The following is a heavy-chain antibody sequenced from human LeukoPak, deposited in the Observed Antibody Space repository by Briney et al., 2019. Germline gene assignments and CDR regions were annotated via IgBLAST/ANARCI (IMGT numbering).Heavy chain of an antibody. CDR1: GYTFTGYY. CDR2: INPNSGGT. J-gene: IGHJ4*02. CDR3: ARDGAEKQQPEDF. V-gene: IGHV1-2*02. D-gene: IGHD6-13*01. Sequence: ASVKVSCKASGYTFTGYYMHWVRQAPGQGLEWMGWINPNSGGTNYAQKFQGRVTMTRDTSISTAYMELSRLRSDDTAVYYCARDGAEKQQPEDFWGQGTLVTVSS.